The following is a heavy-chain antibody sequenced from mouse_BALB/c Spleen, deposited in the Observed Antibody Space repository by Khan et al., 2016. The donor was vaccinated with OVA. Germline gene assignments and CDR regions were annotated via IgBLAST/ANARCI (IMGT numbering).Heavy chain of an antibody. D-gene: IGHD1-1*01. Sequence: EVELVESGPGLVKPSQSLSPTCTVTGYSITTDYAWNWIRQFPGNKLEWMGYISYSGNTKNNPSTTSRISTTRNTSKNQFFLQLKSVTTEDTSRYYCARVYGGDFDYWGQGTTLTVSS. J-gene: IGHJ2*01. CDR2: ISYSGNT. CDR3: ARVYGGDFDY. V-gene: IGHV3-2*02. CDR1: GYSITTDYA.